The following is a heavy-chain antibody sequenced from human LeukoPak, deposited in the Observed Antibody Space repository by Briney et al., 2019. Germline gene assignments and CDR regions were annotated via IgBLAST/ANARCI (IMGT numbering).Heavy chain of an antibody. CDR3: ARKSGSSGYPFDY. Sequence: GGSLRLSCAASGFAFSSYSMNWVRQAPGKGLEWVSYIISSSSAIYYADSVKGRFTISRDNAKNSLYLQMNSLRAEDTAVYYCARKSGSSGYPFDYWGQGTVVTVSS. J-gene: IGHJ4*02. CDR2: IISSSSAI. V-gene: IGHV3-48*01. CDR1: GFAFSSYS. D-gene: IGHD3-22*01.